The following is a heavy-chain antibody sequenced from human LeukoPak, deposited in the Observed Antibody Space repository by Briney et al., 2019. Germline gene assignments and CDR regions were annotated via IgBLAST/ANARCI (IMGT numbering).Heavy chain of an antibody. CDR2: IYYSGST. CDR1: GGSFSGYY. CDR3: ARSIAAAGIAFDY. D-gene: IGHD6-13*01. Sequence: SETLSLTCAVYGGSFSGYYWSWIRQPPGKGLEWIGYIYYSGSTNYNPSLKSRVTISVDTSKNQFSLKLSSVTAADTAVYYCARSIAAAGIAFDYWGQGTLVTVSS. J-gene: IGHJ4*02. V-gene: IGHV4-59*01.